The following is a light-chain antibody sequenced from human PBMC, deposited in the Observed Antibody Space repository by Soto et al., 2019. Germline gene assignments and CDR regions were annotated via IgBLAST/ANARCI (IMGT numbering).Light chain of an antibody. CDR3: HQSGSSPLT. V-gene: IGKV3-20*01. J-gene: IGKJ3*01. CDR2: SAS. Sequence: EIVLTQFPATLSLSPGEIATLSCRASQSLHSNFLVWYQQKPGQAPRLLISSASRMATGIPDRFSGRGSGTDFTLTISRLDPEDFAVYYCHQSGSSPLTFGPGTKV. CDR1: QSLHSNF.